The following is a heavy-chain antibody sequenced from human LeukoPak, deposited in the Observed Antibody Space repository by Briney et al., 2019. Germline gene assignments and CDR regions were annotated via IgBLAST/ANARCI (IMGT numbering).Heavy chain of an antibody. J-gene: IGHJ5*02. CDR2: INPDNGGT. CDR1: GYTFTDYY. CDR3: TREARVGNWFDP. D-gene: IGHD2-2*01. V-gene: IGHV1-2*02. Sequence: ASVKVSCRASGYTFTDYYIHWVRQAPGQGLAWMGLINPDNGGTNYAQKFQGRVTMTRDTSIRTVYMDLSRLRSDDTAVFYCTREARVGNWFDPWGQGTQVTVSS.